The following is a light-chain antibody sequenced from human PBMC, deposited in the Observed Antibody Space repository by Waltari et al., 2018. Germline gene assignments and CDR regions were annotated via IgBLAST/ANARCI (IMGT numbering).Light chain of an antibody. V-gene: IGKV3-20*01. CDR2: GAS. Sequence: EIVLSQTPRTPTLSPGERAPLPCRASQSVSSTYLGWYQQKPGQAPRLLIYGASNRATGIPDRFSGSGSGTDFTLTISRLAPEDFAVYYCQQSGSSPYTFGQGTKLGIK. CDR1: QSVSSTY. CDR3: QQSGSSPYT. J-gene: IGKJ2*01.